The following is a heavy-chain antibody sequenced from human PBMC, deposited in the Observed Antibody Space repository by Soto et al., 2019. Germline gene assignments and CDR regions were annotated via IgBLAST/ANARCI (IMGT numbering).Heavy chain of an antibody. J-gene: IGHJ4*02. Sequence: SETLSLTCAVSGYSISSGYYWGWVRQPPGKGLEWIGNIYYSGTTYYNPSLKSRVTISVDTSKNQFSLKLSSVTAADTAVYYCARVHSSSWYFDYWGQGTLVTVSS. V-gene: IGHV4-38-2*01. CDR3: ARVHSSSWYFDY. CDR2: IYYSGTT. D-gene: IGHD6-13*01. CDR1: GYSISSGYY.